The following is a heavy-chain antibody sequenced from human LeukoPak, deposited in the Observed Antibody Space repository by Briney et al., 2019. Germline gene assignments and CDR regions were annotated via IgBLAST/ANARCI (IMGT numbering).Heavy chain of an antibody. V-gene: IGHV1-2*02. D-gene: IGHD2-15*01. Sequence: ASVKVSCKASGYTFTGYYMHWVRQAPGQGLEWMGWINPNSGGTNYAQKFQGRVTVTRDTSISTAYMELSRLRSDDTAVYYCATYCSGGSCYLGHYYYGMDVWGQGTTVTVSS. J-gene: IGHJ6*02. CDR2: INPNSGGT. CDR3: ATYCSGGSCYLGHYYYGMDV. CDR1: GYTFTGYY.